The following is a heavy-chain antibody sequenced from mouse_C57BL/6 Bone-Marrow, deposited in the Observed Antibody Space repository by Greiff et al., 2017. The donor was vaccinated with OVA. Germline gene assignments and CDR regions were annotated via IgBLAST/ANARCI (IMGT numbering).Heavy chain of an antibody. CDR2: ISDGGSYT. CDR1: GFTFSSYA. J-gene: IGHJ1*03. V-gene: IGHV5-4*01. CDR3: ARGGYGKDFDV. D-gene: IGHD1-1*01. Sequence: DVQLVESGGGLVKPGGSLKLSCAASGFTFSSYAMSWVRQTPEKRLEWVATISDGGSYTYYPDNVKGRFTISRDNAKNNLYLQMSHLKSEDTAMYYCARGGYGKDFDVWGTGTTVTVSS.